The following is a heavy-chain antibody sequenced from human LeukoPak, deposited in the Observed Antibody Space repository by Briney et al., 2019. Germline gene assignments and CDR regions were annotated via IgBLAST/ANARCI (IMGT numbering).Heavy chain of an antibody. J-gene: IGHJ1*01. CDR2: LFYSGNT. CDR3: GRVRTGNTGSPEYFED. Sequence: SETLSLTCSVSGGSISSYYWSWIRQPPGKGLEWIGYLFYSGNTNSDPSLKSRVTILADTSKNQFSLRLNSVTAADTAVYFCGRVRTGNTGSPEYFEDWGQGTLVTVSS. D-gene: IGHD5-12*01. CDR1: GGSISSYY. V-gene: IGHV4-59*01.